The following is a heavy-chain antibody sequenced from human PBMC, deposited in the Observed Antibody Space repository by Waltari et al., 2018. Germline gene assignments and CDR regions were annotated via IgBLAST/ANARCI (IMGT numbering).Heavy chain of an antibody. V-gene: IGHV6-1*01. D-gene: IGHD1-1*01. CDR1: GASVSSNSAA. J-gene: IGHJ4*02. Sequence: QVPRQQSGPGLVKPSQTLSLTCAISGASVSSNSAAWNWISQSPSRGLEWLGRTYYRSKWYNYYAVSVKSRITINPDTSKNQFSLQLNSVTPEDTAVYYCASGTGTESLFDYWGQGTLVTVSS. CDR2: TYYRSKWYN. CDR3: ASGTGTESLFDY.